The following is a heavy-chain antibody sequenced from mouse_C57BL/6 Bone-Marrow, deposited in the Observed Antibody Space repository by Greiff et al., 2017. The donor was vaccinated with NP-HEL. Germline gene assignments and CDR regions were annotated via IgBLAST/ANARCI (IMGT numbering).Heavy chain of an antibody. Sequence: VQLQQSGPELVKPGASVKISCKASGYTFTDYYMNWVKQCHGKSLEWIGDINPNNGGTSYNQKFKGKATLTVDKSSSTAYMELRSLTSEDSAVYYCARDYYGSRDVWGTGTTVTVSS. V-gene: IGHV1-26*01. D-gene: IGHD1-1*01. CDR1: GYTFTDYY. CDR3: ARDYYGSRDV. J-gene: IGHJ1*03. CDR2: INPNNGGT.